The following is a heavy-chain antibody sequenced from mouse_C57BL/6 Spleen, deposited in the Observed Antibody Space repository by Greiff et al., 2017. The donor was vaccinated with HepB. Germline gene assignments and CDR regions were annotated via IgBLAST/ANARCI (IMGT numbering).Heavy chain of an antibody. CDR1: GYAFSSYW. Sequence: QVQLQQSGAELVKPGASVKISCKASGYAFSSYWMNWVKQRPGKGLEWIGQIYPGDGDTNYNGKFKGKATLTADKSSSTAYMQLSSLTSEDAAVEFCESGDYGSSLYDYWGQGTTLTVSS. D-gene: IGHD1-1*01. J-gene: IGHJ2*01. CDR2: IYPGDGDT. CDR3: ESGDYGSSLYDY. V-gene: IGHV1-80*01.